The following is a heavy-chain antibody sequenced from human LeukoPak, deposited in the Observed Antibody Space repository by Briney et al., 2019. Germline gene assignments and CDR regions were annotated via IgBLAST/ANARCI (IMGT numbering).Heavy chain of an antibody. CDR3: ARGMDDSSGYWRYYYGMDV. D-gene: IGHD3-22*01. CDR1: GYTFTSYD. CDR2: MNPNSGNT. V-gene: IGHV1-8*01. J-gene: IGHJ6*02. Sequence: GASVNVSCKASGYTFTSYDINWVRQATGQGLEWMGWMNPNSGNTGYAQKFQGRVTMTRNTSISTAYMELSSLRSEDTAVYYCARGMDDSSGYWRYYYGMDVWGQGTTVTVSS.